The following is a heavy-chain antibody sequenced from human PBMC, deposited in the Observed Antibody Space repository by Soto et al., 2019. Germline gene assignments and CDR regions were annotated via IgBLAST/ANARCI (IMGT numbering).Heavy chain of an antibody. D-gene: IGHD3-22*01. CDR2: ISGSGDGT. Sequence: RLSCAASGFTVNSHVMSWVRQAPGKGLEWVSSISGSGDGTYYGDSVKGRFTISRDSSSSTVYLEMKNLRGEDTAVYFCTRSRGFGGMDVWGQGTTVTVSS. CDR1: GFTVNSHV. CDR3: TRSRGFGGMDV. J-gene: IGHJ6*02. V-gene: IGHV3-23*01.